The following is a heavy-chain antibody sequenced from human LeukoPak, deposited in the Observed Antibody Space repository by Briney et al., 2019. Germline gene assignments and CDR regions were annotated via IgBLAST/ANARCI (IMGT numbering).Heavy chain of an antibody. CDR3: ARAIPNYYDSGSYLGAFDI. CDR1: GGTFSSYA. J-gene: IGHJ3*02. CDR2: IIPIFGTA. D-gene: IGHD3-10*01. Sequence: SVKVSCKASGGTFSSYAVSWVRQAPGQGLEWMGGIIPIFGTANYAQKFQGRVTITADESTSTAYMELSSLRSEDTAVYYCARAIPNYYDSGSYLGAFDIWGQGTMVTVSP. V-gene: IGHV1-69*13.